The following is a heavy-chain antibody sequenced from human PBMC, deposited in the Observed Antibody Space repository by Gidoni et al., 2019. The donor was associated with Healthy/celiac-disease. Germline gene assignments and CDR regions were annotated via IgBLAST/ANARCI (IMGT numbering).Heavy chain of an antibody. CDR3: ATIAAAESR. CDR1: GGSISRYS. V-gene: IGHV4-59*01. J-gene: IGHJ4*02. Sequence: QVQLQESGPGLVKPSETLSLTCAVSGGSISRYSWTWIRQPPGKGLEWIGCIYFSGSTNYNPSLKSRVTISVDTSKNQFSLNLSSVTAADTAVYYCATIAAAESRWGQGTLVTVYS. CDR2: IYFSGST. D-gene: IGHD6-13*01.